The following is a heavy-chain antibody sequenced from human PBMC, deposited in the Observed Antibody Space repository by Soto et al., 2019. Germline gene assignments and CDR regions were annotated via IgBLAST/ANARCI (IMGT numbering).Heavy chain of an antibody. CDR2: IYYSWNT. J-gene: IGHJ4*02. V-gene: IGHV4-30-4*01. D-gene: IGHD2-15*01. CDR1: GGSISIGDYY. CDR3: AXVRSCSGDSCYPGHFDY. Sequence: PSETLSLTCTVSGGSISIGDYYWSWIRQPPGKGLEWIAYIYYSWNTFYNPSLKSRVAISVDTSKNQFSLRLSSLTAAEKAVYYCAXVRSCSGDSCYPGHFDYWGQGTLVTVSS.